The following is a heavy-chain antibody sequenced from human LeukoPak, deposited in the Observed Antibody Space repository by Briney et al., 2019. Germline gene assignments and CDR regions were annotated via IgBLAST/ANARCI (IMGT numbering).Heavy chain of an antibody. CDR1: GFSFTSYW. Sequence: HGESLKISCTGSGFSFTSYWIGCVRQKPGKGLEWMGIIYPGDSDTRYSPSFQGQVTISADKSISTAYLQWSSLKASDTAMYYCARGDRDRGVFDYRGQGTLVTVSS. D-gene: IGHD1-14*01. CDR2: IYPGDSDT. V-gene: IGHV5-51*01. CDR3: ARGDRDRGVFDY. J-gene: IGHJ4*02.